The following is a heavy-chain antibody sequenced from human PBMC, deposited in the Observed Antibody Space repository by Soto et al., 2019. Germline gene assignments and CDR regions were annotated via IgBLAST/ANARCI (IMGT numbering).Heavy chain of an antibody. CDR2: ISWNSGSI. D-gene: IGHD4-4*01. V-gene: IGHV3-9*01. J-gene: IGHJ2*01. CDR3: AKGRSSVVTTYWYFDL. CDR1: GFTFDDYA. Sequence: EVQLVESGGGLVQPGRSLRLSCAASGFTFDDYAMHWVRQAPGKGLEWVSGISWNSGSIGYADSVEGRFTISRDNAKNSLYLQMNSLRAEDTALYYCAKGRSSVVTTYWYFDLWGRGTLVTVSS.